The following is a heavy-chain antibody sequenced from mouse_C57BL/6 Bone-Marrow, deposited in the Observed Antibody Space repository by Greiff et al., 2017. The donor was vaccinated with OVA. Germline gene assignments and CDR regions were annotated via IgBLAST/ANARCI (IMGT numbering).Heavy chain of an antibody. CDR1: GVDFSRYW. J-gene: IGHJ1*03. V-gene: IGHV4-1*01. Sequence: CKASGVDFSRYWMSWVRRAPGKGLEWIGEINPDSSTIDYAPSLKDKFIISRDNAKNTLYLQMSKVRSEDTALYYCASFYYYGSSYGYFDVWGTGTTVTVSS. CDR2: INPDSSTI. D-gene: IGHD1-1*01. CDR3: ASFYYYGSSYGYFDV.